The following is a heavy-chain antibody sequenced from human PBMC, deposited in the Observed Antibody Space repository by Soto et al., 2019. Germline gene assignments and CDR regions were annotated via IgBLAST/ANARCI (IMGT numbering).Heavy chain of an antibody. CDR1: GGSFSGYY. CDR2: INHSGST. Sequence: PSETLSLTCAVYGGSFSGYYWSWIRQPPGKGLEWIGEINHSGSTNYNPSLKSRVTISVDTSKNQFSLKLSSVTAADTAVYYCASRDYYYGMDVWGQGTTVTVSS. V-gene: IGHV4-34*01. CDR3: ASRDYYYGMDV. J-gene: IGHJ6*02.